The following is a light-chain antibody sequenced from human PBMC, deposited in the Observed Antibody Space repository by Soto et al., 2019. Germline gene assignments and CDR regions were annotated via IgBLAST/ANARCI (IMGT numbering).Light chain of an antibody. Sequence: DIVLTPPPATLSLSPGARPTLSCRASQSVSSYLAWYQQKPGQAPRLLIYDASNRATDIPARFSGSGSGTDFTLTISSLEPEDFAVYYCQQRSNWPRTFGQGTKVDIK. CDR1: QSVSSY. V-gene: IGKV3-11*01. CDR2: DAS. J-gene: IGKJ1*01. CDR3: QQRSNWPRT.